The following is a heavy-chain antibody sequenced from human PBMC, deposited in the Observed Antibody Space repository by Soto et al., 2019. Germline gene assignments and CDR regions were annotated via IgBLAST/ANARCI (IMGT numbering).Heavy chain of an antibody. Sequence: PSETLSLTCTVSGGSISSSSYYWGWIRQPPGKGLEWIGSIYYSGSTYYNPSLKSRVTISVDTSKNQFSLKLSSVTAADTAVYYCASSSSGGPGHYYYYGMDVWGQGTTVT. CDR2: IYYSGST. J-gene: IGHJ6*02. CDR1: GGSISSSSYY. V-gene: IGHV4-39*01. CDR3: ASSSSGGPGHYYYYGMDV. D-gene: IGHD6-6*01.